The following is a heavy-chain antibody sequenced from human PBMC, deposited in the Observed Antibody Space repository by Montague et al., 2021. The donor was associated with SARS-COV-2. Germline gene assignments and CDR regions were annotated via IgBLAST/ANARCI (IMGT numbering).Heavy chain of an antibody. CDR3: ARSQYCGSDCYFAX. Sequence: QSGAEVKKSGESLRISCRGSGYDFTSYWISWVRQMPGKGLERMGRVNPADSRTNYSPSFQGQVTISVDKSATTAYLQWSSLKASDTAIYYCARSQYCGSDCYFAXWGQGSLVTVSS. V-gene: IGHV5-10-1*01. CDR2: VNPADSRT. D-gene: IGHD2-21*02. J-gene: IGHJ4*02. CDR1: GYDFTSYW.